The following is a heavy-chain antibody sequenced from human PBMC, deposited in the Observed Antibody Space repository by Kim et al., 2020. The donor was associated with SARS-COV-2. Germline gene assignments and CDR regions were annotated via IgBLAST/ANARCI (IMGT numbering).Heavy chain of an antibody. D-gene: IGHD6-13*01. Sequence: SETLSLTCTVSGGSISSYYWCWIRQRPGKGLEWVWFICYSGSTNYNPSLKSRVTISVDTAKNQFSLTLSPVTAADTAVYYCAGGIAAAGSGYYYMDVWGKGTTLTVSS. CDR3: AGGIAAAGSGYYYMDV. V-gene: IGHV4-59*01. J-gene: IGHJ6*03. CDR2: ICYSGST. CDR1: GGSISSYY.